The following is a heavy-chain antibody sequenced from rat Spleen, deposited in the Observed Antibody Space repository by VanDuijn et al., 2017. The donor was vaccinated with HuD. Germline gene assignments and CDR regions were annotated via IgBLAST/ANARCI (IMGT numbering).Heavy chain of an antibody. CDR1: GFSLTGNN. J-gene: IGHJ4*01. CDR2: MRYDGDT. CDR3: TRAIAADYVMAA. Sequence: QVQLKVSGPGLVQPSQTLSLTCTVSGFSLTGNNVHWVRQPPGKGLEWMGRMRYDGDTAYNSALKSRLSVSRDTSKNQDFLKMNSLQTDDTAIYYCTRAIAADYVMAAWGQGTSVTVSS. V-gene: IGHV2-63*01. D-gene: IGHD1-2*01.